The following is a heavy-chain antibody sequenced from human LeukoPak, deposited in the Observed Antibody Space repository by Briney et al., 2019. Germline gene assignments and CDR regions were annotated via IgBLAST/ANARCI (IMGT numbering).Heavy chain of an antibody. D-gene: IGHD4-17*01. J-gene: IGHJ4*02. CDR2: IYISGTT. CDR1: GGSISTYY. V-gene: IGHV4-59*01. Sequence: SETLSLTCTVSGGSISTYYWSWIRQPPGKGLEWIGYIYISGTTNYNPSLKSRVTMSVDTSKNQLSMKLSSVTAANTAVYYCARGSDFGDCWGQGTLVTVSS. CDR3: ARGSDFGDC.